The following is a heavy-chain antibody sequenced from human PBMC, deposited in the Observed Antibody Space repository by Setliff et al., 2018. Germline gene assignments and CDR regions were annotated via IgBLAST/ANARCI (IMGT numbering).Heavy chain of an antibody. Sequence: ASVKVSCKASGYTFTNYGIPWVRQAPGQGLEWMGWISAYNGNTNYAQKLQGRVTMTTDTSTSTAYMELRSLRSDDTAVYYCAREPIAVAVDHNWFDPWGQGTLVTVSS. CDR3: AREPIAVAVDHNWFDP. CDR2: ISAYNGNT. D-gene: IGHD6-19*01. J-gene: IGHJ5*02. V-gene: IGHV1-18*01. CDR1: GYTFTNYG.